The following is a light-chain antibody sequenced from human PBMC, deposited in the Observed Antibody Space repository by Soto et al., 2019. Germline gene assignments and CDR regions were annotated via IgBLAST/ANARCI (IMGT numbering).Light chain of an antibody. CDR2: GSS. V-gene: IGKV3-20*01. CDR3: QQYGSSPPYT. Sequence: EVVLTQSPGTLSLSPGERATLSCRASQSVSNNYLAWYQQKPGQSPKLLIFGSSDRATGIPDRFSGSGSGTDFTLTISSLEPEDFAVYYCQQYGSSPPYTFGQGKKLEIK. J-gene: IGKJ2*01. CDR1: QSVSNNY.